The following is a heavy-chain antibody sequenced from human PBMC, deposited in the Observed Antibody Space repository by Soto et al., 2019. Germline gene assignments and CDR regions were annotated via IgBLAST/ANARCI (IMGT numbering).Heavy chain of an antibody. CDR1: GYTFTGYY. J-gene: IGHJ4*02. V-gene: IGHV1-2*02. Sequence: ASVKASCKASGYTFTGYYLHWVRQAPGQGLEWMGWINPNSGGTNYAQKFQGRVTMTRDTSISTAYMELSRLRSDDTAVYYCARVGLTDCSSTSCYTVFDYWGQGTLVTVSS. CDR2: INPNSGGT. D-gene: IGHD2-2*02. CDR3: ARVGLTDCSSTSCYTVFDY.